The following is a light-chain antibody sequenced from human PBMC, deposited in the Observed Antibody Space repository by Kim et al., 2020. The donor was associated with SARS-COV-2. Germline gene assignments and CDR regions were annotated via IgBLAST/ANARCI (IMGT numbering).Light chain of an antibody. J-gene: IGLJ2*01. V-gene: IGLV3-19*01. CDR1: SLRSYY. CDR3: NSRDSSGNHQG. Sequence: SSELTQDPAVSVALGQTVRITCQGDSLRSYYASWYQQKPGQAPVLVIYGKNNRPSGILDRFSGSSSGNTASLTITGAQAEDEADYYCNSRDSSGNHQGFG. CDR2: GKN.